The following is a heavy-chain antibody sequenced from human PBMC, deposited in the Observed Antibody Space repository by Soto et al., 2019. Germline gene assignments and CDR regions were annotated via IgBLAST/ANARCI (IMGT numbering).Heavy chain of an antibody. V-gene: IGHV1-69*01. CDR3: AGYDILTGYKGDYYYYGMDV. CDR1: GGTFSSYA. D-gene: IGHD3-9*01. CDR2: IIPIFGTA. Sequence: QVQLVQSGAEVKKPGSSVNVSCKASGGTFSSYAISWVRQAPGQGLEWMGGIIPIFGTANYAQKFQGRVTITADESTSTAYMELSSLRSEDTAVYYCAGYDILTGYKGDYYYYGMDVWGQGTTVTVSS. J-gene: IGHJ6*02.